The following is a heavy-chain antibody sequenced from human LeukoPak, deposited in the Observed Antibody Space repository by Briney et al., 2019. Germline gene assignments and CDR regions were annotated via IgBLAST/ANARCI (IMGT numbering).Heavy chain of an antibody. Sequence: PGESLKISCKGSVHSFTNSWIAWVRQKPGKGLEWMGIIYPDDSDTRYSPSFEGQVTISADKSISAAYLQWSSLRASDTAMYYCARSAGDCSKGVCYSYNWFDPWGQGTLVTVSS. D-gene: IGHD2-8*01. J-gene: IGHJ5*02. CDR3: ARSAGDCSKGVCYSYNWFDP. V-gene: IGHV5-51*01. CDR1: VHSFTNSW. CDR2: IYPDDSDT.